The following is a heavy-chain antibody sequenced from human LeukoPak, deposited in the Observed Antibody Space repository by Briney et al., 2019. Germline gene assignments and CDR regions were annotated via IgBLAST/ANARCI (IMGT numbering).Heavy chain of an antibody. CDR2: MNPNSGNT. D-gene: IGHD3-16*01. J-gene: IGHJ6*03. V-gene: IGHV1-8*03. Sequence: ASVKVSCKASGYTFTSYDITWVRQATGQGLEWMGWMNPNSGNTGYAQKFQGRVTITRNTSISTAYMELSSLRSEDTAVYYCARGGGWYNYCYYMDVWGKGTTVTVSS. CDR1: GYTFTSYD. CDR3: ARGGGWYNYCYYMDV.